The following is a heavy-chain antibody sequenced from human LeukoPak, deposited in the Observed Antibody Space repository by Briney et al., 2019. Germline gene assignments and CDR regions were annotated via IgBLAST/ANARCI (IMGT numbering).Heavy chain of an antibody. CDR2: ISYDGSNQ. Sequence: GGSLRLSCAASGFTFSSYAIHWVRQAPGKGLEWVAVISYDGSNQYYADSVKGRFTISRDTSKSTLYLQMNSLRAEDTAVYYCARAICTGTTCYDDYWGQGTLVTVSS. D-gene: IGHD2-2*01. CDR1: GFTFSSYA. V-gene: IGHV3-30*04. J-gene: IGHJ4*02. CDR3: ARAICTGTTCYDDY.